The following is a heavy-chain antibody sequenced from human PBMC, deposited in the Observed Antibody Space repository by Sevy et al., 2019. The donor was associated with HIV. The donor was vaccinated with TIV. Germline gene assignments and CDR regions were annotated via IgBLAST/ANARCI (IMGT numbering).Heavy chain of an antibody. V-gene: IGHV3-7*01. Sequence: GGSLRLSCAASGFTFSSYWVSWVRQAPGKGLEWVANIKRNGSEKYYVDSVKGRFTISRDNAKNSLYLQMNSLRAEDTAVYYCARDSGDFWSGRPSGYFDYWGQGTLVTVSS. CDR2: IKRNGSEK. CDR1: GFTFSSYW. D-gene: IGHD3-3*01. CDR3: ARDSGDFWSGRPSGYFDY. J-gene: IGHJ4*02.